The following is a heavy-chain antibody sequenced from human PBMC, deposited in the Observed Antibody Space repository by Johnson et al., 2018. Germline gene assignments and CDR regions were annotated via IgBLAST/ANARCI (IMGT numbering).Heavy chain of an antibody. V-gene: IGHV3-7*01. CDR2: IKQDGSEK. J-gene: IGHJ3*02. Sequence: EVQLVESGGGLVQPGGSLRLSCAASGFTFSSYWMTWVRQAPGKGLEWVANIKQDGSEKYYVDSVKGRFTISRDNAKNALYLEMNSLRAEDTAVYYCARDPSGTYTGDSFDIWGQGTMVTVSS. CDR3: ARDPSGTYTGDSFDI. D-gene: IGHD1-26*01. CDR1: GFTFSSYW.